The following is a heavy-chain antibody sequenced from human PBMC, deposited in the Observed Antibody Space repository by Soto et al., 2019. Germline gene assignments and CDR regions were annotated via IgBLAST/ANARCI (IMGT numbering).Heavy chain of an antibody. Sequence: GGSLRLSCAASGLTFINAWMNWVRQAPGKGLEWVGRIKSKKDGGATEYSATVKDRFTISRDDSEDTLYLQMNSLKIEDTAVYYCTTDAEWGIWGQGTMVTVSS. V-gene: IGHV3-15*07. J-gene: IGHJ3*02. CDR1: GLTFINAW. CDR2: IKSKKDGGAT. CDR3: TTDAEWGI. D-gene: IGHD2-8*01.